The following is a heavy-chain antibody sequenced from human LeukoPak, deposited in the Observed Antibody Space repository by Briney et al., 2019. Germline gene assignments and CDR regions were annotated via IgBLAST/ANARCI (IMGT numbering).Heavy chain of an antibody. D-gene: IGHD2-2*02. V-gene: IGHV3-9*01. CDR3: AKDILWVPAAIRIDY. Sequence: PGGSLRLSCAASGFTFDDYAMHWVQQAPGKGLEWVSGISWNSGSIGYADSVKGRFTISRDNAKNSLYLQMNSLRAEDTALYYCAKDILWVPAAIRIDYWGQGTLVTVSS. CDR1: GFTFDDYA. CDR2: ISWNSGSI. J-gene: IGHJ4*02.